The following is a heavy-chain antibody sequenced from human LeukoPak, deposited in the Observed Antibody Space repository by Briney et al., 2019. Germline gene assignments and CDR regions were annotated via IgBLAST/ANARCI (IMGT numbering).Heavy chain of an antibody. J-gene: IGHJ5*02. V-gene: IGHV4-34*01. CDR1: GGSFSGDY. D-gene: IGHD3-10*01. CDR2: MNHSGSA. Sequence: SETLSLTCAVYGGSFSGDYWSWIRKPPGKGLELIGEMNHSGSANYNQYLNSRVPISVDASKTQFSLKLRSVPAADTAVYSCARGRVRYGTGRTSWFDPWGQGTLVTVSS. CDR3: ARGRVRYGTGRTSWFDP.